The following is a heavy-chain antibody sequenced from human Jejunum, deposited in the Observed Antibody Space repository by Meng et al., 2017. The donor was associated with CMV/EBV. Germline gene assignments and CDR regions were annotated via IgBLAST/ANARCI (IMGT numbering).Heavy chain of an antibody. J-gene: IGHJ4*02. CDR1: TFSSYG. Sequence: TFSSYGMHWVRQAPGKGLEWVAFIRYDGSRKNYVDSVKGRFTISRDNSKNILYLYTTGLRVEDTAVYYCAKDLLWTYDSTTPKHYWGQGTLVTVSS. V-gene: IGHV3-30*02. CDR2: IRYDGSRK. D-gene: IGHD3-22*01. CDR3: AKDLLWTYDSTTPKHY.